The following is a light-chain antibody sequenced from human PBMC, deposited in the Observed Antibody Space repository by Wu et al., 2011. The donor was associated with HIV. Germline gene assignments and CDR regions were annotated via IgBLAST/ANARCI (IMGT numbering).Light chain of an antibody. CDR3: QQYGSSPPWT. CDR1: QSVSSSY. V-gene: IGKV3-20*01. J-gene: IGKJ1*01. Sequence: SCRASQSVSSSYLAWFQXKAGQAPRLLIYGASSRATGIPDRFSGSGSGTDFTLTINRLEPEDFAVYYCQQYGSSPPWTFGQGTKLEIK. CDR2: GAS.